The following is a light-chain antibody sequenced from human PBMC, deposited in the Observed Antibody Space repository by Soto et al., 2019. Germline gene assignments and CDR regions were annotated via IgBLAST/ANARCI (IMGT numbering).Light chain of an antibody. CDR1: QSVSSSY. CDR3: QQYGSSPSWT. Sequence: EIVMTQSPATLSVSPGERATLSCRAIQSVSSSYLAWYQQKPGQAPRLLIYGASSRATVIPDRFSGSGSGTDFTLTISRLEPEDFAVYYCQQYGSSPSWTFGQGTKVDI. V-gene: IGKV3-20*01. J-gene: IGKJ1*01. CDR2: GAS.